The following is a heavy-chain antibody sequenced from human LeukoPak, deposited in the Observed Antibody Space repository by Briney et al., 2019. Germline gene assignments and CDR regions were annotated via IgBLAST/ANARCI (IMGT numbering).Heavy chain of an antibody. Sequence: SVKVSCKASGYTFTSYAMNWVRQAPGQGLEWMGGIIPIFGTANYAQKFQGRVTITTDESTSTAYMELSSLRSEDTAVYYCARGYCSSTSCALKNWFDPWGQGTLVTVSS. J-gene: IGHJ5*02. CDR3: ARGYCSSTSCALKNWFDP. D-gene: IGHD2-2*01. V-gene: IGHV1-69*05. CDR1: GYTFTSYA. CDR2: IIPIFGTA.